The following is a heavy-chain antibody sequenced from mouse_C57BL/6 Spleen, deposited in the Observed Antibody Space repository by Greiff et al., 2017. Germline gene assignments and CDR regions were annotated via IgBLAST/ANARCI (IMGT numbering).Heavy chain of an antibody. V-gene: IGHV5-4*01. CDR2: ISDGGSYT. D-gene: IGHD1-1*01. CDR3: ARDDGSSLAY. J-gene: IGHJ3*01. Sequence: EVHLVESGGGLVKPGGSLKLSCAASGFTFSSYAMSWVRQTPEKRLEWVATISDGGSYTYYPDNVKGRFHISRSNAKNNLYLQMSHLKSEDTAMYYCARDDGSSLAYWGQGTLVTVSA. CDR1: GFTFSSYA.